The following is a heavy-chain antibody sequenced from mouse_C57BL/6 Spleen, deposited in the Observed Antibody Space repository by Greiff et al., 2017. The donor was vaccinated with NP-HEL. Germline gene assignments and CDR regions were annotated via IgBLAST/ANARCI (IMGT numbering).Heavy chain of an antibody. V-gene: IGHV14-4*01. J-gene: IGHJ2*01. CDR2: IDPENGDT. Sequence: VQLKESGAELVRPGASVKLSYTASGFNIKDDYMHWVKQRPEQGLEWIGWIDPENGDTEYASKFQGKATITADTSSNTAYLQLSSLTSEDTAVYYCTLYYYGSSSLDYWGQGTTLTVSS. CDR3: TLYYYGSSSLDY. D-gene: IGHD1-1*01. CDR1: GFNIKDDY.